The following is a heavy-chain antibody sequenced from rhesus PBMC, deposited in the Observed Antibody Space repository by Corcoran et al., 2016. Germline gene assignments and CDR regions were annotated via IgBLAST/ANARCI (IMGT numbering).Heavy chain of an antibody. V-gene: IGHV4-169*02. J-gene: IGHJ4*01. Sequence: QLQLQESGPGLVKPSETLSVTCAVSGGSISSSYWSWIRQAPGKGLEWIGYIYGSGSSTNYNPSIKSRVNLSVDTSKNQLSLKLGSVTAADTAVYYCASGGYYSGSFDYWGQGVLVTVSS. CDR3: ASGGYYSGSFDY. D-gene: IGHD3-16*01. CDR2: IYGSGSST. CDR1: GGSISSSY.